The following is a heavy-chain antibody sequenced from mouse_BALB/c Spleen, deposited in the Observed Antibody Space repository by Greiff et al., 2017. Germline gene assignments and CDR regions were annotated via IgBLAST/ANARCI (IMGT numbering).Heavy chain of an antibody. CDR2: IWSDGST. CDR3: ARPYYGSSYAMDY. J-gene: IGHJ4*01. V-gene: IGHV2-6-2*01. CDR1: GFSLTSYG. D-gene: IGHD1-1*01. Sequence: QVQLKESGPDLVAPSQSLSITCTVSGFSLTSYGVHWVRRPPGKGLEWLVVIWSDGSTTYNSALKSRLSISKDNSKSQVFLKMNSLQTDDTAMYYCARPYYGSSYAMDYWGQGTSVTVSS.